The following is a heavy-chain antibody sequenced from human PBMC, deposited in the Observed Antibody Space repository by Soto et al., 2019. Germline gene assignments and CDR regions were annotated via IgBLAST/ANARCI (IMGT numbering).Heavy chain of an antibody. J-gene: IGHJ5*02. V-gene: IGHV3-74*01. CDR3: ASGEDFGVAHDL. CDR1: GFTFRNYW. CDR2: INSDGSST. D-gene: IGHD3-3*01. Sequence: PGGSLRLSCAVSGFTFRNYWMHWVRQGPGKGLVWVSRINSDGSSTSYADSVKGRFTISRDNAKNTLYLQMNSLRAEDTAVYFCASGEDFGVAHDLWGQGTLGTVSS.